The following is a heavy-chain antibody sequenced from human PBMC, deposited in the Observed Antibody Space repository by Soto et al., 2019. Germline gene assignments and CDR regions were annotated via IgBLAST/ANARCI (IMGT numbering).Heavy chain of an antibody. Sequence: SETLSLTCAVYGGSFSGHYCRWILQPPGKGLEWIGEINHSGSTNYNPSLKSRVTISVDTSKNQFSLKLSSVTAADTAVYYCARGVYRSGYYLYFDNWGQGALVTVYS. D-gene: IGHD3-22*01. V-gene: IGHV4-34*01. CDR2: INHSGST. J-gene: IGHJ4*02. CDR3: ARGVYRSGYYLYFDN. CDR1: GGSFSGHY.